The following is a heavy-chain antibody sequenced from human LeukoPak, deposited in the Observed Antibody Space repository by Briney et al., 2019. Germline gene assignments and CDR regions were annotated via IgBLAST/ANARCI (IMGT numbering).Heavy chain of an antibody. CDR3: ARAPPDSWIDN. V-gene: IGHV3-30*04. CDR1: GFTFSNFA. D-gene: IGHD6-13*01. Sequence: GGSLRLSCAASGFTFSNFALYWVRQAPGKGLEWVTVISSDGSYKYYADSVKGRFTISRDNSKDTVYLQMNSLRDEDTAVYYCARAPPDSWIDNWGQGTLVTVSS. J-gene: IGHJ4*02. CDR2: ISSDGSYK.